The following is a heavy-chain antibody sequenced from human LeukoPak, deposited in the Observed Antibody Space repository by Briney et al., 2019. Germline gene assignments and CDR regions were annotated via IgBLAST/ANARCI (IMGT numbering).Heavy chain of an antibody. V-gene: IGHV3-21*01. CDR1: RFTFSSYS. CDR3: ARETSEMKWLRLQPYYFDY. D-gene: IGHD5-12*01. Sequence: PGGSLRLSCAASRFTFSSYSMNWVRQAPGKGLEWVSSISSSGSYIYYADSVKGRFTISRDNAKNSLYLQMNSLRAEDTAVYYCARETSEMKWLRLQPYYFDYWGQGTLVTVSS. CDR2: ISSSGSYI. J-gene: IGHJ4*02.